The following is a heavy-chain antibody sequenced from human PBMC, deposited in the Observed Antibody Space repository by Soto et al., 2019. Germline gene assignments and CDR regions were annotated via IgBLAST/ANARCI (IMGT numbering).Heavy chain of an antibody. Sequence: GASVKVSCKASGYTFTSYGISWVRQAPGQGLEWMGWISAYNGNTNYAQKLQGRVTMTTDTSTSTAYMELSSLRSDDTAVYYCARVFSLADPGSPSSGYPYWGQGTLVT. D-gene: IGHD3-22*01. CDR2: ISAYNGNT. V-gene: IGHV1-18*01. J-gene: IGHJ4*02. CDR1: GYTFTSYG. CDR3: ARVFSLADPGSPSSGYPY.